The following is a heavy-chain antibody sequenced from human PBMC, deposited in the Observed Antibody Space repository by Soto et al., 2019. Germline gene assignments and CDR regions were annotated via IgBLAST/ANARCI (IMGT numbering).Heavy chain of an antibody. CDR2: VYYSGTT. CDR3: ARHRACDVACDFDF. CDR1: GDSIGSRASH. V-gene: IGHV4-39*01. D-gene: IGHD2-21*01. Sequence: SETLSLTCIVSGDSIGSRASHWSWIRQSPGKGLEWIGTVYYSGTTYYPPSLRSRVTVSVDTSKNQFSLKLSSVTAADTAVYYCARHRACDVACDFDFWGQGTLVTVSS. J-gene: IGHJ4*02.